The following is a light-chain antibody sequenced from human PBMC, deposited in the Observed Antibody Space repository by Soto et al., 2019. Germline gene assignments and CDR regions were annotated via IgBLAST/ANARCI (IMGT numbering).Light chain of an antibody. CDR2: EVS. Sequence: QSALTQPASVSGSPGQSITISCTGTSSDIGAYNYVSWYQQHPGKAPKLIIYEVSNRPSGLSNRFSGFKSGNTASLAISGLQAEDEAHYYCSSYTSGSTLHVVFGGGTKVTVL. CDR3: SSYTSGSTLHVV. V-gene: IGLV2-14*01. J-gene: IGLJ2*01. CDR1: SSDIGAYNY.